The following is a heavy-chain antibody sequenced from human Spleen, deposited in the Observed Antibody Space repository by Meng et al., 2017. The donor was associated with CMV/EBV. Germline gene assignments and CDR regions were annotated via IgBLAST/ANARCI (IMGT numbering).Heavy chain of an antibody. J-gene: IGHJ4*02. CDR3: AKDPGDWSGLFDS. CDR2: ISGGGGST. V-gene: IGHV3-23*01. Sequence: GESLKISCTASGFSFTSYAMSWVRQAPGKGLQWVSTISGGGGSTYYAGSVKGRFTISRDNSKNTLLLQMNSLRVEDTALYYCAKDPGDWSGLFDSWGQGTLVTVSS. CDR1: GFSFTSYA. D-gene: IGHD3-3*01.